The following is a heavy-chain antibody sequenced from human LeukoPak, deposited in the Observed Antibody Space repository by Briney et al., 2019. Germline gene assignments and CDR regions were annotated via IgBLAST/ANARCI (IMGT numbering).Heavy chain of an antibody. CDR3: ARLDLLDY. J-gene: IGHJ4*02. CDR1: GGSISSTSYY. Sequence: SETLSPTCTVSGGSISSTSYYWGWIRQPPGKGLEWIGSIYYSGSAYYNPSLKSRVTISVDTSKNQLSLKLSSVTAADTAVYYCARLDLLDYWGQGTLVTVSS. V-gene: IGHV4-39*01. CDR2: IYYSGSA. D-gene: IGHD2-15*01.